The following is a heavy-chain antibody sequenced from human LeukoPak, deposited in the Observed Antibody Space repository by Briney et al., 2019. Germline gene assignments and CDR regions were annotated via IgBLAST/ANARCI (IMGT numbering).Heavy chain of an antibody. CDR1: GYTFTSYG. CDR2: SSAYNGKT. CDR3: ARDRKLNYGGNPESAFDI. Sequence: ASVKVSCKASGYTFTSYGISWVRQAPGQGREWMGWSSAYNGKTNYAQKLQGRVTMTTDTSTSTAYMELRSLRSDDTAVYYCARDRKLNYGGNPESAFDIWGQGTMVTVSS. J-gene: IGHJ3*02. V-gene: IGHV1-18*04. D-gene: IGHD4-23*01.